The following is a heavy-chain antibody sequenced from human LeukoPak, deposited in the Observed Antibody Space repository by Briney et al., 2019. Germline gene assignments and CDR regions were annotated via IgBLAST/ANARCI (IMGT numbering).Heavy chain of an antibody. D-gene: IGHD5-18*01. CDR1: GFTFGDFA. CDR3: ARVRTAMEIGAY. V-gene: IGHV3-43*02. J-gene: IGHJ4*02. CDR2: ISEDGDT. Sequence: QSGGSLRLSCAASGFTFGDFAMHRVRQAPGKGLEWVSLISEDGDTYYGDSVKGRFTVSRDNSKNSLYLQMNSLRTEDTGLYYCARVRTAMEIGAYWGQGTLVTVSS.